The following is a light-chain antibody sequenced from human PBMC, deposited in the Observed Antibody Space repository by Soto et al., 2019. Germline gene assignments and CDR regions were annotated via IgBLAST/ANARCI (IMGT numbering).Light chain of an antibody. CDR2: GNS. CDR1: SSNIGAGYD. Sequence: QSVLTQPPSVSGAPGQRVTISFTGSSSNIGAGYDVHWYQQLPGTAPKLLIYGNSNRPSGVPDRFSGSKSGTSASLAITGLQAEDEADYHCQSYDSSLSGSVFGGGTQVTVL. V-gene: IGLV1-40*01. CDR3: QSYDSSLSGSV. J-gene: IGLJ2*01.